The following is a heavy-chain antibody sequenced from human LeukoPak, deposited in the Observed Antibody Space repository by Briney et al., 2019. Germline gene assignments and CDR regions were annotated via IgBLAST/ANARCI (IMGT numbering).Heavy chain of an antibody. CDR1: GFPFSSYG. Sequence: PGGSLRLSCAASGFPFSSYGMHWVRQAPGKGLEWVARLVYDERIDYANSVKGRFSISRDNSKNTLFLDMSDLRVEDTAIYHCAQDPNWGSGYWGQGTLVTVSS. D-gene: IGHD7-27*01. CDR3: AQDPNWGSGY. V-gene: IGHV3-30*02. CDR2: LVYDERI. J-gene: IGHJ4*02.